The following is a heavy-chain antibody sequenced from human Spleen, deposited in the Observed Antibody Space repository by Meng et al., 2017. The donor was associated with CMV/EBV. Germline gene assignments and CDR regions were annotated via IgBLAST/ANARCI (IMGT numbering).Heavy chain of an antibody. J-gene: IGHJ5*02. Sequence: QVQLQESGPGLVKPSETLSLTCTVSGGSISSYYWSWIRQPAGKGLEWIGRIYTSGSTNYNPSLKSRATMSVDTSKNQFSLKLSSVTAADTAVYYCARDGVRWRYLNWFDPWGQGTLVTVSS. V-gene: IGHV4-4*07. D-gene: IGHD1-26*01. CDR3: ARDGVRWRYLNWFDP. CDR1: GGSISSYY. CDR2: IYTSGST.